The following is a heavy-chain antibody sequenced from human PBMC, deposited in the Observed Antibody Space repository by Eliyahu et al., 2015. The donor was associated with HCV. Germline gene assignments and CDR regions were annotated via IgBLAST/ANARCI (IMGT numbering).Heavy chain of an antibody. CDR1: Y. CDR2: IYYSGST. J-gene: IGHJ6*02. Sequence: YWTCXXQHXGKGLEWIGYIYYSGSTYYNPSLKSRITISVDTSKNQFSLKLRSVTAADTAVYYCARGTGSSWTQXTYHYGMDVWGQGTTVTVSS. V-gene: IGHV4-31*02. D-gene: IGHD6-13*01. CDR3: ARGTGSSWTQXTYHYGMDV.